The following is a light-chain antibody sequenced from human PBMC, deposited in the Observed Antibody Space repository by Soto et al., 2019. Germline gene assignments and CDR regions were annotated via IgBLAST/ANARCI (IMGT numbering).Light chain of an antibody. CDR1: SSDVGDYNY. CDR2: DVS. Sequence: QSVLTQPASVSGSPGQSITISCTGTSSDVGDYNYVSWYQQYRGKPPKLMIYDVSNRPSGVSNRFSGSKSGNTASLTLSGLQAEDEADYYCSSYTSSSVYVFGTGTKLTVL. CDR3: SSYTSSSVYV. J-gene: IGLJ1*01. V-gene: IGLV2-14*01.